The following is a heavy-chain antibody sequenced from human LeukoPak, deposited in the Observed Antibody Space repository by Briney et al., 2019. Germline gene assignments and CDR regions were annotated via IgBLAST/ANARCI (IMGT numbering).Heavy chain of an antibody. V-gene: IGHV1-18*01. Sequence: GASVKVSCKASAYTFTNHRISWVRQAPGQGLERMGWISAYNRNTNSAQSLQGRVTITRDSSTSTAYMELRSLRSDDTAVYYCATGDDGSGTPFDPWGQGTLVTVSS. J-gene: IGHJ5*02. CDR3: ATGDDGSGTPFDP. CDR2: ISAYNRNT. D-gene: IGHD3-10*01. CDR1: AYTFTNHR.